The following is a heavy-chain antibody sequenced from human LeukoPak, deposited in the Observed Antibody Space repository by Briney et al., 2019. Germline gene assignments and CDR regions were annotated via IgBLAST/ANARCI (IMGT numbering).Heavy chain of an antibody. CDR1: GYTFTSYA. D-gene: IGHD3-10*01. CDR3: ARDGLGELPIENWFDP. CDR2: VNAGNGNT. Sequence: GASVKVSCKASGYTFTSYAMHWVRQAPGQRLEWMGWVNAGNGNTKYSQKFQGRVTITRDTSASTAYMELSSLRSEDTAVYYCARDGLGELPIENWFDPWGQGTLVTVSS. J-gene: IGHJ5*02. V-gene: IGHV1-3*01.